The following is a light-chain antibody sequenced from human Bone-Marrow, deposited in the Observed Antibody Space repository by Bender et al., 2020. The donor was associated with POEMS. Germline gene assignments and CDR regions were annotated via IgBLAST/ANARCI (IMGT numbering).Light chain of an antibody. V-gene: IGLV4-69*01. J-gene: IGLJ3*02. CDR2: VSSYANH. CDR1: SGHTTYS. CDR3: QTCNTDILL. Sequence: QLVVTQSPSASASLGASVNLTCTLSSGHTTYSVAWHQHQPEKCPRFLMKVSSYANHIKGDGIPDRFSGSNSGAWRHLIISSLQSEDEADYYCQTCNTDILLFGGGTKLTVV.